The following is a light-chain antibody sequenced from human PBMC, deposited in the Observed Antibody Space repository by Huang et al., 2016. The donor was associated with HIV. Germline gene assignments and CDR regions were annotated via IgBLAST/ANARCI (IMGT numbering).Light chain of an antibody. V-gene: IGKV3-15*01. CDR3: QQYNDWPLT. CDR1: QSLSSQ. J-gene: IGKJ1*01. CDR2: GVS. Sequence: EIVMTQSPATLSVSPVERVTLSCRASQSLSSQLAWYQQKRGQAPRLLIYGVSTRATDIPARFSGSGSGTDCTLTINSLQSEDFATYYCQQYNDWPLTFGQGTEVEIK.